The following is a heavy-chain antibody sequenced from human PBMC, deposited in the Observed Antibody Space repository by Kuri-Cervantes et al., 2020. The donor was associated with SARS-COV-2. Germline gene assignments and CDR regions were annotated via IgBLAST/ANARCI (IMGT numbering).Heavy chain of an antibody. D-gene: IGHD2-2*01. CDR2: ISAYNGNT. CDR3: ARWVRDQLLPHWYFDL. V-gene: IGHV1-18*01. Sequence: SVKVSCKASGYTFTSYGISWVRQAPGQGLEWMGWISAYNGNTNYAQKLQGRVTMTTDTSTSTAYMELRSLRSDDTAVYYCARWVRDQLLPHWYFDLWGRGTLVTVSS. J-gene: IGHJ2*01. CDR1: GYTFTSYG.